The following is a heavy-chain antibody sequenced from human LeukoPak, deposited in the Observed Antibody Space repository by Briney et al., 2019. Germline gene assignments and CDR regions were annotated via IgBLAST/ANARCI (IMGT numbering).Heavy chain of an antibody. Sequence: ASVKVSCKASGYTFTGYYMHWVRQAPGQGLEWMGWINPNSGGTNYAQKFQGRVTMTRDTSISTAYMELSRLRSDDTAVYYCASGSYDFWSGYSYPPSFDYWGQGTLVTVSS. CDR2: INPNSGGT. CDR3: ASGSYDFWSGYSYPPSFDY. CDR1: GYTFTGYY. V-gene: IGHV1-2*02. D-gene: IGHD3-3*01. J-gene: IGHJ4*02.